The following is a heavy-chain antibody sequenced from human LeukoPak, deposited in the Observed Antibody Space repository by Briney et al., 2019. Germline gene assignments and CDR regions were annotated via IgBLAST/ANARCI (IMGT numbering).Heavy chain of an antibody. Sequence: GGSLRLSCAASGFTFSSYAMSWVRQAPGKGLEWVSAISGSGGSTYYADSVKGRFTISRDNSKNTLYLQMNSLRAEDTAVYYCAKDRDYVWGSCRRGTDYWGQGTLVTVSS. V-gene: IGHV3-23*01. CDR3: AKDRDYVWGSCRRGTDY. CDR2: ISGSGGST. J-gene: IGHJ4*02. D-gene: IGHD3-16*02. CDR1: GFTFSSYA.